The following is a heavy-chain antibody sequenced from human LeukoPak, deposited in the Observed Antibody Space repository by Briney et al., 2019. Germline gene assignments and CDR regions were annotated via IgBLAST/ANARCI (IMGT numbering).Heavy chain of an antibody. CDR2: ISYDGSNK. CDR3: ARGLTIFGAYGMDV. CDR1: GFTFSSYA. Sequence: PGRSLRLSCAASGFTFSSYAMHWVRQAPGKGLEWVAVISYDGSNKYYADSVKGRFTISRDNSKNTLYLQMNSLRAEDTAVYYCARGLTIFGAYGMDVWGQGTTVTVSS. V-gene: IGHV3-30*04. D-gene: IGHD3-3*01. J-gene: IGHJ6*02.